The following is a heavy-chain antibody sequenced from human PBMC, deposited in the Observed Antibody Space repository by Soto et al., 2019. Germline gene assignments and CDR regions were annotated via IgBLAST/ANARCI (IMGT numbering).Heavy chain of an antibody. Sequence: EVQLAESGGGMVQPGGSLRLSCVASGFTFSSYDMHWVRQAPGKGLEYVSSISSNGGTTYYGNSVEGRFTISRDNSKNSLYLQMGSLRAEDMAVYYCVRRVSGNYDYWGQGTVVTVSS. CDR1: GFTFSSYD. J-gene: IGHJ4*02. CDR2: ISSNGGTT. V-gene: IGHV3-64*01. D-gene: IGHD1-7*01. CDR3: VRRVSGNYDY.